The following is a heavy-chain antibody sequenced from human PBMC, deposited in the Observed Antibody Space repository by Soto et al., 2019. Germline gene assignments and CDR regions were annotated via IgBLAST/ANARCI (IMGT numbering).Heavy chain of an antibody. CDR1: GYTFTSYA. CDR3: ARELVATNYYYMDV. D-gene: IGHD5-12*01. CDR2: INAGNGNT. Sequence: QVQLVQSGAEVKKPGASVKVSCKASGYTFTSYAMHWVRQAPGQRLEWMGWINAGNGNTKYSQKFQGRVTITRDTSASTANMELSSLRSEDTAVYYCARELVATNYYYMDVWGKGTTVTVSS. V-gene: IGHV1-3*01. J-gene: IGHJ6*03.